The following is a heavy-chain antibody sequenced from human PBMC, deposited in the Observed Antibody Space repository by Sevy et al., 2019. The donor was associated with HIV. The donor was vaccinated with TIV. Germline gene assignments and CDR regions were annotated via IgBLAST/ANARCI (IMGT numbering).Heavy chain of an antibody. J-gene: IGHJ4*02. CDR1: GFTFSSYD. CDR2: IGTAGDT. V-gene: IGHV3-13*01. CDR3: ARDSDVGGFDY. Sequence: GGSLRLSCAASGFTFSSYDMHWVRQATGKGLEWVSAIGTAGDTYYPGSVKGRFTISRENAKNSLYLQMNSLRAGGTAVYYCARDSDVGGFDYWGQGTLVTVSS. D-gene: IGHD3-16*01.